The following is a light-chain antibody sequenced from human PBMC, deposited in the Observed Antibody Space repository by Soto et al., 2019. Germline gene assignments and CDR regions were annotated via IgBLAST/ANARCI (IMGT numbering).Light chain of an antibody. CDR2: DVS. CDR3: CSYAGSYTWV. Sequence: QSALTQPRSVSGSPGQSVTISCTGTSSDVGNYNYVSWYQQHPGKAPKLMIYDVSKRPSGVPDHFSGSKSGNTASLTISGLHAEDEADYYCCSYAGSYTWVFGGGTKLTVL. J-gene: IGLJ3*02. CDR1: SSDVGNYNY. V-gene: IGLV2-11*01.